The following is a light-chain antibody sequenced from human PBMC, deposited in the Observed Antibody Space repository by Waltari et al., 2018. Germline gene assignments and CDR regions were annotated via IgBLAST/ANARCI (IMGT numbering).Light chain of an antibody. Sequence: DIQMTQSPSSLSASVADRVTITCRASQSVRNFLNWYQQEPGKAPKLLIYATSSLQTGVPSRFSGSGSGTDFTLSISSLQPEDFAIYFCQQGYMTPRTFGQGTKVEIK. CDR3: QQGYMTPRT. V-gene: IGKV1-39*01. CDR1: QSVRNF. CDR2: ATS. J-gene: IGKJ1*01.